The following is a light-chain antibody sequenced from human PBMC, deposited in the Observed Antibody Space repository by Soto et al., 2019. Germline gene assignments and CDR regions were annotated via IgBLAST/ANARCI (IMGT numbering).Light chain of an antibody. CDR1: QGISSY. Sequence: AIRMTQSPSSFSASTGDRVTITCRASQGISSYLVWYQQKPGKAPKLLIYAASTLQSGVPSRFIGSGSGTDFTLTISCLQSEDFATYYCQQYYSYPYTFGQGTKLEIK. CDR3: QQYYSYPYT. J-gene: IGKJ2*01. CDR2: AAS. V-gene: IGKV1-8*01.